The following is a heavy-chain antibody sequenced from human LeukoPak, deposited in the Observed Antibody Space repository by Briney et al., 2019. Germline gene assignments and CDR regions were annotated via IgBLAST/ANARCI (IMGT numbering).Heavy chain of an antibody. CDR2: IYWDDDK. Sequence: TLSLTCTVSGGSISSCYWSWIRQPPGKALEWLALIYWDDDKRYSPSLKSRLTITKDTSKNQVVLTMTNMDPVDTATYYCAHSLRGASPITTMMGLGVWYYFDYWGQGTLVTVSS. D-gene: IGHD4-17*01. CDR1: GGSISSCYW. V-gene: IGHV2-5*08. CDR3: AHSLRGASPITTMMGLGVWYYFDY. J-gene: IGHJ4*02.